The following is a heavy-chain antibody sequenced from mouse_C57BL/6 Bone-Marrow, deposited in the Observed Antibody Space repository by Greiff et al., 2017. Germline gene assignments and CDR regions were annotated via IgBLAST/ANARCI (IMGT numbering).Heavy chain of an antibody. CDR1: GFNIKDDY. D-gene: IGHD5-5*01. CDR3: TTGNYLAWCAY. CDR2: IDPENGDT. Sequence: VQLQQSGAELVRPGASVKLSCTASGFNIKDDYMHWVKQRPEQGLEWIGWIDPENGDTEYASKFQGKATITADTSSNTAYLQLSSLTSEDTAVYYCTTGNYLAWCAYWGQGTLVTVSA. J-gene: IGHJ3*01. V-gene: IGHV14-4*01.